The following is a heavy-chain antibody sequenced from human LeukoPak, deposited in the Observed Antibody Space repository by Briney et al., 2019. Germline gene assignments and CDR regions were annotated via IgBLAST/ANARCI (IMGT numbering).Heavy chain of an antibody. J-gene: IGHJ4*02. CDR3: ASVRITMVRGVPYFDY. CDR2: IKQDGSEK. D-gene: IGHD3-10*01. Sequence: PGGSLRLSCAAYGFTFSSYGMSWVRQAPGKGLEWVANIKQDGSEKYYVDSVKGRFTISRDNAKNSLYLQVNSLRAEDTAVYYCASVRITMVRGVPYFDYWGQGTLVTVSS. CDR1: GFTFSSYG. V-gene: IGHV3-7*01.